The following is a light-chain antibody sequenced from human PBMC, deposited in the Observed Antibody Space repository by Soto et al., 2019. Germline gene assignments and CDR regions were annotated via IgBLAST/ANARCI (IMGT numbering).Light chain of an antibody. Sequence: DIQLTQSPSFLSASVGDRVTITCRASQGISGYLAWYQQKPGKAPNLLIYAASTLQSGVPSRFSGSESGTEFILTISGLQPDDFATYYCQQYHGYSLTFGQGTKVDIK. CDR1: QGISGY. CDR2: AAS. CDR3: QQYHGYSLT. V-gene: IGKV1-9*01. J-gene: IGKJ1*01.